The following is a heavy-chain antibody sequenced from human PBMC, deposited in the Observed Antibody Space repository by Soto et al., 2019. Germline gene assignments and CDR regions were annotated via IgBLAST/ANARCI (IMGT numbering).Heavy chain of an antibody. CDR1: GGSVSIGAYS. CDR3: ARDWELRRMDV. V-gene: IGHV4-61*08. Sequence: SETLSLTCTVSGGSVSIGAYSWTWIRQPPVKGLEWIGYIFYTGNTNYSPSLKSRVTMSVDRSRNQFSLRLSSVTAADTAVYYCARDWELRRMDVWGQGTTVTVSS. CDR2: IFYTGNT. J-gene: IGHJ6*02. D-gene: IGHD1-7*01.